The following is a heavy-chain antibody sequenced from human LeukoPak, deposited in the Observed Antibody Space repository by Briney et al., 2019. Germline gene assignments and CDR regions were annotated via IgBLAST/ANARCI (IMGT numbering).Heavy chain of an antibody. D-gene: IGHD6-13*01. CDR1: GGTFSSYA. CDR2: MNPNSGNT. Sequence: ASVKVSCKASGGTFSSYAISWVRQATGQGLEWMGWMNPNSGNTGYAQKFQGRVTMTRNTSISTAYMELSSLRSEDTAVYYCARSHIRRVTAAGAIGYWGQGTLVTVSS. CDR3: ARSHIRRVTAAGAIGY. J-gene: IGHJ4*02. V-gene: IGHV1-8*02.